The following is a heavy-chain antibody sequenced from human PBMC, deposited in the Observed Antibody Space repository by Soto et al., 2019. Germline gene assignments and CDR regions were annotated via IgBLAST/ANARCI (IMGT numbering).Heavy chain of an antibody. J-gene: IGHJ6*02. CDR2: IGTAGDT. Sequence: EVQLVESGGGLVQPGGSLRLTCAASGFTFSSYDMHWVRQATGKGLEWVSAIGTAGDTYYPGSVKGRFTISREHAKNSLYIQMDSLRAGDTAVYYCARSWRWDYYYYGMDVWGQGTTVTVSS. D-gene: IGHD1-26*01. CDR3: ARSWRWDYYYYGMDV. CDR1: GFTFSSYD. V-gene: IGHV3-13*04.